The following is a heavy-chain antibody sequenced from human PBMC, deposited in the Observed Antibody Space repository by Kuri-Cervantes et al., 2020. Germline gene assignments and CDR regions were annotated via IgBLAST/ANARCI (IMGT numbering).Heavy chain of an antibody. CDR2: IYTSGST. V-gene: IGHV4-4*07. J-gene: IGHJ6*02. Sequence: ESLKISCAVSGGSISSYYWSWIRQPAGKGLEWIGRIYTSGSTNYNPSLKSRVTMSVDTSKNQFSLKLSSVAAADTAVYYCARDRYRGVRGVIYYYGMDVWAKGPRSPSP. D-gene: IGHD3-10*01. CDR1: GGSISSYY. CDR3: ARDRYRGVRGVIYYYGMDV.